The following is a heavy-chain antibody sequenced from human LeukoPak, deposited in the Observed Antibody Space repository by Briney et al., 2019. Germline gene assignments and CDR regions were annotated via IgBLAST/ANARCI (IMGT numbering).Heavy chain of an antibody. Sequence: GGSLRLSCAASGFIFTYDWMSWVRQAPGKGLEWVGRIKSKTYGGTTDSAAFVKGRFTMSRDDSRNTVYLQMSSLETEDTAVYYCARDQYCANSSCPGAFDLWGHGTVVTVSS. V-gene: IGHV3-15*01. CDR2: IKSKTYGGTT. CDR3: ARDQYCANSSCPGAFDL. D-gene: IGHD2-8*01. CDR1: GFIFTYDW. J-gene: IGHJ3*01.